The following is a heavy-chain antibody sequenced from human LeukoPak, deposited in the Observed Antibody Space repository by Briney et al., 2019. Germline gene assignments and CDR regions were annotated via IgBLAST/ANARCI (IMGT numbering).Heavy chain of an antibody. CDR2: ISSSSRNI. Sequence: GGSLRLSCAASGFTFSGYHMNWVRQAPGKGLEWVSSISSSSRNIYYADSVKGRFTISRDNAKNSLYLQMNSLRPEDTAVYYCAREGAAAGSGYYFDYWGQGTLVAASS. D-gene: IGHD6-13*01. CDR3: AREGAAAGSGYYFDY. V-gene: IGHV3-21*01. CDR1: GFTFSGYH. J-gene: IGHJ4*02.